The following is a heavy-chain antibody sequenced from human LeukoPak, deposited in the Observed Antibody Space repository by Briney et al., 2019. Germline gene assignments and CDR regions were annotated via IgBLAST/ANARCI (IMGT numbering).Heavy chain of an antibody. CDR1: GFTFSSYG. D-gene: IGHD5-18*01. CDR2: IRYDGNSK. CDR3: AKGGGYSYENYYYYMDV. V-gene: IGHV3-30*02. J-gene: IGHJ6*03. Sequence: QAGGSLRLSCAASGFTFSSYGMHWDRQAPDKGLEWGAFIRYDGNSKDFADSVKGRFTISRDNSKNTLYLQMNSLRGEDTALYYCAKGGGYSYENYYYYMDVWGKGTTVTVSS.